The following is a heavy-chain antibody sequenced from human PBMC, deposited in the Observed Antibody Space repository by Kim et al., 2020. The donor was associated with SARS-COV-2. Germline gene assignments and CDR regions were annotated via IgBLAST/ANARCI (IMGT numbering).Heavy chain of an antibody. J-gene: IGHJ4*02. CDR2: ISGKGGTT. D-gene: IGHD1-26*01. CDR1: GFTFSNYA. CDR3: ARDWWERDESWGPLGF. V-gene: IGHV3-64*01. Sequence: GGSLRLSCAASGFTFSNYAMHWVRQAPGKGLEFVSGISGKGGTTKYANSMKGRFTISRDNSRNTLYLQMGSLRAEDMAVYYCARDWWERDESWGPLGFWGQGALVTVSS.